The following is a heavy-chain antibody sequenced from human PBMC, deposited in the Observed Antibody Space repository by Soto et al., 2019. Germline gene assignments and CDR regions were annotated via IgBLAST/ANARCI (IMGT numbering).Heavy chain of an antibody. CDR3: ARRSILTGCLDY. D-gene: IGHD3-9*01. Sequence: QLQLQESGPGLVKPSETLSLTCTVSGGSISSSSYYWGWIHQPPGKGLEWIGSIYYSGSTYYNPSLKSRVTISVDTSKNQFSLKLSSVTAADTAVYYCARRSILTGCLDYWGQGTLVTVSS. CDR1: GGSISSSSYY. J-gene: IGHJ4*02. CDR2: IYYSGST. V-gene: IGHV4-39*01.